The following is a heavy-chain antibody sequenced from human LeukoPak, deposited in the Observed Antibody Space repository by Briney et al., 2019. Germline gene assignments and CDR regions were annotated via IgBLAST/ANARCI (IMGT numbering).Heavy chain of an antibody. Sequence: GASVKVSCRASGYTFTSYGISWVRQAPGQGLEWMGWISAYNGNTNYAQKLQGRVTMTTDTSTGTAYMELRSLRSDDTAVYYCARDLIGGSSSYWGQGTLVTVSS. D-gene: IGHD6-13*01. V-gene: IGHV1-18*01. J-gene: IGHJ4*02. CDR1: GYTFTSYG. CDR3: ARDLIGGSSSY. CDR2: ISAYNGNT.